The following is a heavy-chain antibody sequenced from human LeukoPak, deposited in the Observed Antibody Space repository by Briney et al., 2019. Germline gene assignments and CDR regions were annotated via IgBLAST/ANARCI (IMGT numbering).Heavy chain of an antibody. V-gene: IGHV1-3*01. J-gene: IGHJ4*02. D-gene: IGHD2-21*01. CDR3: ARDDCGDTCYPGGY. CDR1: GYIFTKYV. Sequence: GASVKVSCKASGYIFTKYVVHWVRQAPGQTPEWMGWIKAGNGDTKYSQNFQDRLTITRDTSASTVYMELSSLTSEETALYYCARDDCGDTCYPGGYWGQGTLVTVSS. CDR2: IKAGNGDT.